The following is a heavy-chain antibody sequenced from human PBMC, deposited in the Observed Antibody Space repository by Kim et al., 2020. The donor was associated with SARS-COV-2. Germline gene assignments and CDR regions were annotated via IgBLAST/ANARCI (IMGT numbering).Heavy chain of an antibody. CDR1: GFNFKAYS. V-gene: IGHV3-48*02. Sequence: GGSLRLSCAASGFNFKAYSFSWVRQAPGKGLEWISYIGITGSRIYNADSVKGRFTISRDSAGNSVYLQMNDLRDEDTAVYYCARDRESAETPGMDDWGQG. CDR3: ARDRESAETPGMDD. D-gene: IGHD3-10*01. CDR2: IGITGSRI. J-gene: IGHJ6*01.